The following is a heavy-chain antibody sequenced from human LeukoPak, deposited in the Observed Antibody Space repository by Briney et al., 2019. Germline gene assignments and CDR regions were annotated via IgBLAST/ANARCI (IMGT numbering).Heavy chain of an antibody. J-gene: IGHJ1*01. CDR3: ANYRSGGGGYYSGLEH. CDR2: TSGSGDIR. D-gene: IGHD2-15*01. CDR1: GFTFRNYA. V-gene: IGHV3-23*01. Sequence: GGSLRLSCAASGFTFRNYAMTWVREAPGEGLEWVSRTSGSGDIRLYADSVKGRCTISRTNSENRLYLQMNSLRADDTGVYYCANYRSGGGGYYSGLEHWGQGTQVTVSS.